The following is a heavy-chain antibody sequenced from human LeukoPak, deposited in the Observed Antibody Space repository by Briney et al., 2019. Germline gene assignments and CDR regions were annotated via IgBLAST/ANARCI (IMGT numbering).Heavy chain of an antibody. CDR1: TVSXNF. V-gene: IGHV3-53*01. J-gene: IGHJ4*02. CDR3: ARGLRLVAQIDY. D-gene: IGHD6-6*01. CDR2: IYSGGPT. Sequence: TVSXNFMSWVRQATGKGLEWVSVIYSGGPTYYADSVKGRFTISRDNSKNTLFLQMNSLRAEDTAVYYCARGLRLVAQIDYWGQGTLVTVSS.